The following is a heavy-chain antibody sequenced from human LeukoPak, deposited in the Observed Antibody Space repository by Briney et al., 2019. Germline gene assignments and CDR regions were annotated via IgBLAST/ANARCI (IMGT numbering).Heavy chain of an antibody. J-gene: IGHJ4*02. Sequence: SETLSLTCTDSGGSISSYYWSWIRQPPGKGLEWIGYIYYSGSTNYNPFLKSRVTISVDTSKNQFSLKLSSVTAADTAVYYCARQGVRFLEWSLDYWGQGTLVTVSS. D-gene: IGHD3-3*01. CDR2: IYYSGST. V-gene: IGHV4-59*01. CDR1: GGSISSYY. CDR3: ARQGVRFLEWSLDY.